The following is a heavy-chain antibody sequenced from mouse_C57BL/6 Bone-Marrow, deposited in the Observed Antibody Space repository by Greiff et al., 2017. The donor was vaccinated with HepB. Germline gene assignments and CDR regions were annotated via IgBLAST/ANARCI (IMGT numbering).Heavy chain of an antibody. D-gene: IGHD2-4*01. J-gene: IGHJ4*01. CDR3: ARDYDYDDAMDY. CDR2: ISDGGSYT. V-gene: IGHV5-4*01. CDR1: GFTFSSYA. Sequence: EVKLVESGGGLEKPGGSLKLSCAASGFTFSSYAMSWVRQTPEKRLEWVATISDGGSYTYYPDNVKGRFTISRDNAKNNLYLQMSHLKSEDTAMYYCARDYDYDDAMDYWGQGTSVTVSS.